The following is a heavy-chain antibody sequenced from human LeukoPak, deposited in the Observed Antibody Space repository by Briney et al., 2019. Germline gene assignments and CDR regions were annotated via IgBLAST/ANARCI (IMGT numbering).Heavy chain of an antibody. D-gene: IGHD6-13*01. J-gene: IGHJ4*02. CDR2: INHSGST. Sequence: NPSETLSLTCAVYGGSFSGFYWSWIRQPPGKGLEWIGEINHSGSTNYNPSLKSRVTISVDTSKNQFSLKLSSVTAADTAVYYCARGESAAAGTLDYWGQGTLVTVSS. CDR3: ARGESAAAGTLDY. V-gene: IGHV4-34*01. CDR1: GGSFSGFY.